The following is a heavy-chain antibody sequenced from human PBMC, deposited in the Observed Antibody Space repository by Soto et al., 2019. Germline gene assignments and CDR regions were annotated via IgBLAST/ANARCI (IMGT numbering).Heavy chain of an antibody. CDR2: IWYDGSNK. CDR1: GFTFSSYG. D-gene: IGHD3-16*01. Sequence: ESGGGVVQPGRSLRLSCAASGFTFSSYGMHWVRQAPGKGLEWVAVIWYDGSNKYYADSVKGRFTISRDNSKNTLYLQMNSLRAEDTAVYYCARDLQAYPMDVWGQGTTVTVSS. J-gene: IGHJ6*02. V-gene: IGHV3-33*01. CDR3: ARDLQAYPMDV.